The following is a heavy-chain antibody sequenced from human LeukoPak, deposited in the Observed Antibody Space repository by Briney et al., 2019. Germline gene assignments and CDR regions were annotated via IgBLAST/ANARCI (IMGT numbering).Heavy chain of an antibody. Sequence: SETLSLTCTVSGGSISSSSYYWGWIRQPPGNGLEWIGSIYYSGSTYYNPSLKSRVTISVDTSKNQFSLKLSSVTAADTAVYYCARTYDYVWGSYRYYFDYWGQGTLVTVSS. D-gene: IGHD3-16*02. CDR3: ARTYDYVWGSYRYYFDY. CDR1: GGSISSSSYY. V-gene: IGHV4-39*01. CDR2: IYYSGST. J-gene: IGHJ4*02.